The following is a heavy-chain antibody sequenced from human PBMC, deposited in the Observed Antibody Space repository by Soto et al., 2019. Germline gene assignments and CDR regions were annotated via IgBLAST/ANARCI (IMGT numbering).Heavy chain of an antibody. CDR3: ARDCYDFWSGYFPPQYYYYYGMDV. D-gene: IGHD3-3*01. CDR1: GGTFSSYA. Sequence: SVKVSCKASGGTFSSYAISWVRQAPGQGLEWMGGIIPIFGTANYAQKFQGRVTITADESTSTAYMELSSLRSEDTAVYYCARDCYDFWSGYFPPQYYYYYGMDVWGQGTTVTVSS. J-gene: IGHJ6*02. CDR2: IIPIFGTA. V-gene: IGHV1-69*13.